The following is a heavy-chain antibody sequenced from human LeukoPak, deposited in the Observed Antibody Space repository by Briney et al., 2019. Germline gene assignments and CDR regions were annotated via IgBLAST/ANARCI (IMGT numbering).Heavy chain of an antibody. CDR1: GGSISSSNYY. V-gene: IGHV4-39*01. CDR3: ASPWDYGGYGMDV. D-gene: IGHD4-23*01. CDR2: IYYSGGT. J-gene: IGHJ6*02. Sequence: PSETLSLTCTVSGGSISSSNYYWGWIRQPPGKGLEWIGSIYYSGGTFYNPSLKSRVTISVDTSKNQFSLKLSSVTAADTAVYYCASPWDYGGYGMDVWGQGTTVTVSS.